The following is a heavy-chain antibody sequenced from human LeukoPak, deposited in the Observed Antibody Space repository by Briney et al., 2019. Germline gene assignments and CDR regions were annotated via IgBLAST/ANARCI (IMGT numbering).Heavy chain of an antibody. D-gene: IGHD4-23*01. CDR1: GFTFGDYA. Sequence: GGSLRLSCTASGFTFGDYAMSWVRQAPGKGLEWVGFIRSKAYGGTTEYAASVKGRFTISRDDSKSIAYLQMNSLKTEDTAVYYCTREYGGNGYYYYGMDVWGQGTTVTVSS. J-gene: IGHJ6*02. CDR3: TREYGGNGYYYYGMDV. V-gene: IGHV3-49*04. CDR2: IRSKAYGGTT.